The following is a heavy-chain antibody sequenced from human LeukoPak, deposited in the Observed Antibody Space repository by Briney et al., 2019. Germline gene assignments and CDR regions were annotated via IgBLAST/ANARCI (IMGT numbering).Heavy chain of an antibody. J-gene: IGHJ3*02. D-gene: IGHD3-10*01. CDR1: GFTFSVYW. CDR2: INPGGSST. Sequence: GGSLRLSCAASGFTFSVYWMHWVRQVPGQGLVWVSRINPGGSSTAYADSVKGRFTISRDNAKNSLYLQMNSLRAEDTAVYYCASSGQITEDAFDIWGQGTMVTVSS. V-gene: IGHV3-74*01. CDR3: ASSGQITEDAFDI.